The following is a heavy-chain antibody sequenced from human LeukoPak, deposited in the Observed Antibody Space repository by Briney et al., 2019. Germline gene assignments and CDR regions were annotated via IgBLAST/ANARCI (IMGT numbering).Heavy chain of an antibody. CDR3: AGHHPRNTVDF. CDR2: INHSGST. J-gene: IGHJ4*02. V-gene: IGHV4-34*01. CDR1: GGSFSGYY. Sequence: SETLSLTCAVYGGSFSGYYWSWIRQPPGKGLEWIGEINHSGSTNYNPSLKSRVAISVDTSKNQFSLKLSSVTAADTAVYYCAGHHPRNTVDFWGQGTLVTVSS. D-gene: IGHD2/OR15-2a*01.